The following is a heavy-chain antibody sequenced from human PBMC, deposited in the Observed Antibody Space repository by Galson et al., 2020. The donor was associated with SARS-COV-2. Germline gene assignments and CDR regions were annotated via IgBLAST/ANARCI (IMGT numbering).Heavy chain of an antibody. V-gene: IGHV1-46*03. CDR2: INPSGGST. J-gene: IGHJ6*02. CDR3: ARVGSGSYYYYYGMYV. D-gene: IGHD1-26*01. Sequence: ASVKVSCKASGYTFTSYYMHWVRQAPGQGLEWMGIINPSGGSTSYAQKFQGRVTMTRDTSTSTVYMELSSLRSEDTAVYYCARVGSGSYYYYYGMYVWGQGTTVTVSS. CDR1: GYTFTSYY.